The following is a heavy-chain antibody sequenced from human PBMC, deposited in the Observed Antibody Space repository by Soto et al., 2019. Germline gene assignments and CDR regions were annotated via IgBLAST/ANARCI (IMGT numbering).Heavy chain of an antibody. CDR1: GYTFTSYD. J-gene: IGHJ5*02. CDR3: AKEKISTSCCNWFDP. Sequence: ASVKVSCKASGYTFTSYDINWVRQATGQGLEWMGWMNPNSGNTGYAQKFQGRVTMTRNTSISTAYMELSSLRSEDTAVYYCAKEKISTSCCNWFDPWGQGTLVTSPQ. D-gene: IGHD2-2*01. V-gene: IGHV1-8*01. CDR2: MNPNSGNT.